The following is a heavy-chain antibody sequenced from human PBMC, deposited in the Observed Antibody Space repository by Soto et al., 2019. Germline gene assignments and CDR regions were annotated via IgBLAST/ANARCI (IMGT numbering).Heavy chain of an antibody. J-gene: IGHJ6*02. V-gene: IGHV3-23*01. CDR2: ISGSGYIT. CDR3: AKDYGYAYGFYYGMDV. Sequence: EVQLLESGGGLEQPGGSLRLSCAASGFTFSTYAMSWVRQAPGKGLEWVSGISGSGYITYYADSVKGRFSISRDNSKNTLYLQMTSLRPEDTALYYCAKDYGYAYGFYYGMDVWGQGTTVTVSS. CDR1: GFTFSTYA. D-gene: IGHD5-18*01.